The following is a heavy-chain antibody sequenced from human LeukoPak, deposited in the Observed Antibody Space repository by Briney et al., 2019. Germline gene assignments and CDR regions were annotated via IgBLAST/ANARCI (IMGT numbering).Heavy chain of an antibody. V-gene: IGHV1-46*01. CDR1: GHKFTTYY. Sequence: AASVRVSCKASGHKFTTYYMHWVRQAPGQGLEWMGIINPSGGSTTYAQKFQGRVTMTRDTSTSTVYMELSSLRSEDTAVYYCGSGTGTTGFCDYWGQGTLVTVSS. J-gene: IGHJ4*02. CDR3: GSGTGTTGFCDY. D-gene: IGHD1-1*01. CDR2: INPSGGST.